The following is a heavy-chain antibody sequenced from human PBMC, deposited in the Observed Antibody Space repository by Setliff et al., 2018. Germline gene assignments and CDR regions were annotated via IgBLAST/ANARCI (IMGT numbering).Heavy chain of an antibody. CDR1: GFTFSSYS. CDR2: ISSSSSTI. J-gene: IGHJ3*02. CDR3: ARDYTYYDFWSGPSSDAFDI. Sequence: GGSLRLSCAASGFTFSSYSMNWVRRAPGKGLEWVSYISSSSSTICYADSVKGRFTISRDNAKNSLYLQMNSLRAEDTAVYYCARDYTYYDFWSGPSSDAFDIWGQGTMVTVSS. V-gene: IGHV3-48*01. D-gene: IGHD3-3*01.